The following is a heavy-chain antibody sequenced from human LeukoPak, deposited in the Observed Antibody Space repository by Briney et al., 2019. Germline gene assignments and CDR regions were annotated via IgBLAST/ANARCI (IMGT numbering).Heavy chain of an antibody. CDR1: GFTFSNYA. CDR3: AEVSGAQGGMDV. D-gene: IGHD3-10*01. J-gene: IGHJ6*02. V-gene: IGHV3-64*01. Sequence: GSLRLSCTASGFTFSNYALHWVRQAPGKGLEYVSAISNNGGSTYYTSSVKGRFTVSRDNSKNTLHLQMGRLRPEDMAVYYCAEVSGAQGGMDVWGQGTTVPVPS. CDR2: ISNNGGST.